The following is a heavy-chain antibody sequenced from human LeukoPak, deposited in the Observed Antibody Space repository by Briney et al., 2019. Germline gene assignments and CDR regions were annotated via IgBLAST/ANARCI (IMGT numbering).Heavy chain of an antibody. CDR2: ISGSGGST. CDR3: AKDVPYYYGSGSYPNWFDP. CDR1: GLTFSSYA. J-gene: IGHJ5*02. Sequence: GGPLRPSCAASGLTFSSYAMSWVRQAPGKGLEWVSAISGSGGSTYYADSVKGRFTTSRDNPKNTLNLQMKSLRAEDTAPNHCAKDVPYYYGSGSYPNWFDPWGQGTLVTVSS. D-gene: IGHD3-10*01. V-gene: IGHV3-23*01.